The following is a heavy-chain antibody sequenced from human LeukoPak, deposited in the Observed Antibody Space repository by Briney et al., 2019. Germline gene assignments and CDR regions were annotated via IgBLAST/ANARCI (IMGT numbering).Heavy chain of an antibody. D-gene: IGHD2-21*02. CDR3: ARDGIVVVTVEFDY. J-gene: IGHJ4*02. V-gene: IGHV1-18*01. CDR2: ISAYNGNT. Sequence: ASVKVSCKASGYTFTSYGISWVRQAPGRGLEWMGWISAYNGNTNYAQKLQGRVTMTTDTSTSTAYMELRSLRSDDTAVYYCARDGIVVVTVEFDYWGQGTLVTVSS. CDR1: GYTFTSYG.